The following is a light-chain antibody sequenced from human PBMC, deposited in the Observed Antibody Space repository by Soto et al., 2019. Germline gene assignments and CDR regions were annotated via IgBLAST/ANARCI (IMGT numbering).Light chain of an antibody. V-gene: IGLV2-23*02. J-gene: IGLJ1*01. CDR2: EVS. Sequence: QSVLTQPASVSGSPGQSITISCTGTSSDVGSYHLVSWYQQHPGKAPKLMIYEVSKRPSGVSNRFSGSKSGNTASLTISGLQTEDEADYFCCSYAGSWTYVFGTGTKVTV. CDR1: SSDVGSYHL. CDR3: CSYAGSWTYV.